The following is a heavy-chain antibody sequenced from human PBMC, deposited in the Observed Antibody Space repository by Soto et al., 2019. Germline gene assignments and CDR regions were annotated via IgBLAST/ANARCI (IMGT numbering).Heavy chain of an antibody. Sequence: KQSQTLSLPCAISGDSVSSNSAAWNWIRQSPSRGLEWLGRTYYRSKWYNDYSVSVKSRITINPDTSKNQFFLQLNSVTPEDTAVYYCARLISYCSTTGCFYSYFDSWGQGSLVTVSS. J-gene: IGHJ4*02. V-gene: IGHV6-1*01. D-gene: IGHD2-2*01. CDR3: ARLISYCSTTGCFYSYFDS. CDR1: GDSVSSNSAA. CDR2: TYYRSKWYN.